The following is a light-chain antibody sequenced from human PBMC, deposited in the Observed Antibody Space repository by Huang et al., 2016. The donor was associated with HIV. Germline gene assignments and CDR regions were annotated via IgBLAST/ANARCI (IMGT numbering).Light chain of an antibody. J-gene: IGKJ1*01. CDR3: QQYHTIPWT. V-gene: IGKV1-NL1*01. Sequence: DIQMTQSPSSLSASVGDRVTITCRATQGIGNSLAWYQQKPGKAPMLLLYATSRLESGVPSRVSGSGSGTHYTLTINTLQPEDIGSYYCQQYHTIPWTFGQGTKVEVK. CDR1: QGIGNS. CDR2: ATS.